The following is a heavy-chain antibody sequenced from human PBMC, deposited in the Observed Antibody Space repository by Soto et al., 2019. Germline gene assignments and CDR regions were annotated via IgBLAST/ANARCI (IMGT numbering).Heavy chain of an antibody. D-gene: IGHD6-19*01. CDR2: IYGGGTT. CDR3: VKTSGWPGFDF. Sequence: EVQLVESGGGLIQPGGSLRLSCAASGFTVSSKYMTWVHQAPGKGLEWVSVIYGGGTTYYADSVKGRFTISRDNSKNTLYLQVNSLRAEDTAVYYCVKTSGWPGFDFWGQGTLVTVSS. CDR1: GFTVSSKY. V-gene: IGHV3-53*01. J-gene: IGHJ4*02.